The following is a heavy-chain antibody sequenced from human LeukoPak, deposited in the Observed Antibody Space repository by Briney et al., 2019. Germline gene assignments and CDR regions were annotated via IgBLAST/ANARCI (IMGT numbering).Heavy chain of an antibody. Sequence: SVKVSCMASGGTFSSYAISWMRQAPGQGLEWMGGIIPIFGTANYAQKFQGRVTITADESTSTAYMELSSLRSEDTAVYYCARDRAAAGTWWFDPWGQGTLVTVSS. CDR2: IIPIFGTA. V-gene: IGHV1-69*13. D-gene: IGHD6-13*01. CDR1: GGTFSSYA. CDR3: ARDRAAAGTWWFDP. J-gene: IGHJ5*02.